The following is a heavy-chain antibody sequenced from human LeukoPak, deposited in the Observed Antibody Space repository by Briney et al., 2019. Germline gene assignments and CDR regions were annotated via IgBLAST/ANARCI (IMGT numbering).Heavy chain of an antibody. CDR2: IYIGGTT. CDR1: AFNFSGNY. D-gene: IGHD3-16*01. J-gene: IGHJ4*02. CDR3: ARAISRFGI. Sequence: PGWSLRLSCVDSAFNFSGNYMTWVRPAPGKGLEWVSAIYIGGTTYYADSVKGRFTISRDNPKSTLYLQMHSLRAGGTAVYYCARAISRFGIWGQGTLGTVSS. V-gene: IGHV3-66*01.